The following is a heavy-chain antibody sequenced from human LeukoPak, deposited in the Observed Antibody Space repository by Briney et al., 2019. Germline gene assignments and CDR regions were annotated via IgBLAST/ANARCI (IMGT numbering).Heavy chain of an antibody. J-gene: IGHJ4*02. CDR2: ISSSSGYI. CDR3: ARDRGSAVGATTSDY. D-gene: IGHD1-26*01. CDR1: GFSFSSYS. Sequence: GGSLRLSCAASGFSFSSYSMNWVRQAPGKGLEWVSCISSSSGYIYYADSVKGRFTISRDNANPSLYLQMNSLRAEDTAVYYCARDRGSAVGATTSDYWGQGTLVTVSS. V-gene: IGHV3-21*01.